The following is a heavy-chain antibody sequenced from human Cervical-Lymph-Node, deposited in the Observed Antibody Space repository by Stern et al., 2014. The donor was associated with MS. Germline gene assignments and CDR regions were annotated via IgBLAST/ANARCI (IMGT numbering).Heavy chain of an antibody. CDR3: ARDTSSPERSDW. D-gene: IGHD1-1*01. CDR1: GFTVSRDY. V-gene: IGHV3-53*01. J-gene: IGHJ4*02. CDR2: ITNVGSS. Sequence: EVQLVESGGGVIQPGGSLRLSCTASGFTVSRDYMTWVRQAQGKGLEWILLITNVGSSFYTDSVKGRFTITRDDSKNTVYLHMTSLRAEDTAMYYCARDTSSPERSDWWGQGTLVTVSS.